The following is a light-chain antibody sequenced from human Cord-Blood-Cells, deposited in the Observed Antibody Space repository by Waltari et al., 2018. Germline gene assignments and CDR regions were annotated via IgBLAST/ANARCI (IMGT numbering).Light chain of an antibody. CDR1: QGVLYSSNNKNY. J-gene: IGKJ4*01. CDR3: QQYYSTLT. CDR2: WAS. Sequence: DIVMTQSPDSLAVSLGARATINCKSNQGVLYSSNNKNYLAWYQQKPGQPPKLLIYWASTRESGVPDRFSGSGSGTDFTLTISSLQAEDVAVYYCQQYYSTLTFGGGTKVEIK. V-gene: IGKV4-1*01.